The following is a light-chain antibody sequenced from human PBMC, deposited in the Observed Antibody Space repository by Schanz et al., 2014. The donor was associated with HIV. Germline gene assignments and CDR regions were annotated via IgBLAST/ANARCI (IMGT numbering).Light chain of an antibody. CDR1: QSVSSN. CDR3: QHASI. V-gene: IGKV3-15*01. Sequence: EIVMTQSPATLSVSPGERATLSCRASQSVSSNLAWYQQKPGQAPRLLIYGASTRATGIPARFSGSGSGTDFTLTISTLEPEDVAVYYCQHASIFGPGTKLDIK. J-gene: IGKJ3*01. CDR2: GAS.